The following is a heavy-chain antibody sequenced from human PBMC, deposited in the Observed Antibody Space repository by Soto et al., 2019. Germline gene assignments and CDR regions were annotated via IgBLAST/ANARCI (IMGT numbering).Heavy chain of an antibody. J-gene: IGHJ3*02. D-gene: IGHD5-18*01. CDR1: GFTFSFYG. Sequence: QVQLVESGGGVVQPGRSLRLSCAASGFTFSFYGMHWVRQAPGKGLEWVTVIPYDGSDKYYADSVKGRFTISRDNSKNTLYLQINSLRAEDTAVYYCAKERRYSFDAFDIWGQGTMVTVSS. CDR3: AKERRYSFDAFDI. V-gene: IGHV3-30*18. CDR2: IPYDGSDK.